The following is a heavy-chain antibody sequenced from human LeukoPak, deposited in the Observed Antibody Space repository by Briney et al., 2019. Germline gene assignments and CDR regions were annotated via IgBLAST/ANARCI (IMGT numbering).Heavy chain of an antibody. CDR1: GFTFSSYD. CDR3: AELGITMIGGV. D-gene: IGHD3-10*02. CDR2: ISGSGSST. J-gene: IGHJ6*04. Sequence: PGGSLRLSCAASGFTFSSYDMSWVRQAPGKGLEWVSAISGSGSSTYYADSVKGRFTISRDNAKNSLYLQMNSLRAEDTAVYYCAELGITMIGGVWGKGTTVTISS. V-gene: IGHV3-23*01.